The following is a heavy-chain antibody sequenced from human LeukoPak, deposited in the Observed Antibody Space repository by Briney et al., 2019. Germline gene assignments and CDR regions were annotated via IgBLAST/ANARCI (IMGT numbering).Heavy chain of an antibody. CDR3: ARVSWELLGYYYYYMDV. D-gene: IGHD1-26*01. Sequence: SETLSLTCVVYGGSFSGYYWSWIRQPPGKGLEWIGYIYYSGSTNYNPSLKSRVTISVDTSKNQFSLKLSSVTAADTTVYYCARVSWELLGYYYYYMDVWGKGTTVTVSS. CDR1: GGSFSGYY. CDR2: IYYSGST. V-gene: IGHV4-59*01. J-gene: IGHJ6*03.